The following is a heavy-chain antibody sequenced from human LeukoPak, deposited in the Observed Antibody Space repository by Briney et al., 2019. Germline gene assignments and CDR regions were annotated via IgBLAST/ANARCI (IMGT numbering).Heavy chain of an antibody. CDR3: ASLYGSGSYYPSDY. CDR1: GGSISSSSYY. Sequence: SETLSLTCTVSGGSISSSSYYWGWIRQPPGKGLEWIGSIYYSGSTYYTPSLKSRVTISVDTSKNQFSLKLSSVTAADTAVYYCASLYGSGSYYPSDYWGQGILVTVSS. J-gene: IGHJ4*02. V-gene: IGHV4-39*07. D-gene: IGHD3-10*01. CDR2: IYYSGST.